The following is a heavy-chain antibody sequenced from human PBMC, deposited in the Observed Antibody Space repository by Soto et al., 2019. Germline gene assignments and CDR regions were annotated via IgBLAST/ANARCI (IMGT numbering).Heavy chain of an antibody. CDR2: ISSSSYI. CDR3: ARDQAQYYDFWSGFLS. J-gene: IGHJ5*02. Sequence: GGSLRLSCAASGFTFSSYSMNWVRQAPGKGLEWVSSISSSSYIYYADSVKGRFTISRDNAKNSLYLQMNSLRAEDTAVYYCARDQAQYYDFWSGFLSWGQGTLVTVSS. CDR1: GFTFSSYS. V-gene: IGHV3-21*01. D-gene: IGHD3-3*01.